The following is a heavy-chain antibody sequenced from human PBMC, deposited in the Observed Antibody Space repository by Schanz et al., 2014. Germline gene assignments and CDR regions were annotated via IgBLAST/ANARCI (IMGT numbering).Heavy chain of an antibody. J-gene: IGHJ3*01. CDR2: ISASGGTT. CDR1: GFTFSAYA. D-gene: IGHD3-10*01. V-gene: IGHV3-23*01. CDR3: AKGRFGQLSAFDV. Sequence: EVQLLESGGGLVQPGGSLRLSCAASGFTFSAYAMTWVRQIPGKGLEWVSAISASGGTTYYADSVKGRLTISRDNSKNTLYLQMNSLRAEDAAVYYCAKGRFGQLSAFDVWGQGTMVTVSS.